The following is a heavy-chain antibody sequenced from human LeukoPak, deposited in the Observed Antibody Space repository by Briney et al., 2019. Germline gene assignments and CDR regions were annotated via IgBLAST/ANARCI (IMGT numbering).Heavy chain of an antibody. CDR2: LAYDGTNE. CDR3: ARVIAARERAWFGELRLYYYSYIDV. D-gene: IGHD3-10*01. J-gene: IGHJ6*03. V-gene: IGHV3-30*04. CDR1: GFTFSVYA. Sequence: GGSLRLSCAASGFTFSVYAMHWVRHAPGKGLEWVALLAYDGTNEYYAASVKGRFTISSDKSRNTVYLQINSLRAEDTAVYYCARVIAARERAWFGELRLYYYSYIDVWGKGTTVTISS.